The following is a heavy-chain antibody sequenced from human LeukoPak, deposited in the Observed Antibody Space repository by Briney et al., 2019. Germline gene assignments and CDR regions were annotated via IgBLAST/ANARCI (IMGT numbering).Heavy chain of an antibody. CDR2: IYYSGST. V-gene: IGHV4-59*08. D-gene: IGHD3-22*01. J-gene: IGHJ4*02. CDR1: GGSISGYY. Sequence: PSETLSLTCTVSGGSISGYYWSWIRQSPGKGLEWIGYIYYSGSTNYNPSLKSRVTISVDTSKNQFSLKLSSVTAVDTAVYYCARHWIYDGSGYYHLDYWGQGTLVTVSS. CDR3: ARHWIYDGSGYYHLDY.